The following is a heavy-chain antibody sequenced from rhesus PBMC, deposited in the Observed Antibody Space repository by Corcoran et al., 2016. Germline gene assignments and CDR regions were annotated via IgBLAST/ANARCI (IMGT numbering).Heavy chain of an antibody. D-gene: IGHD1-44*01. CDR1: GGSISGYY. CDR2: FDGNIAGT. CDR3: ARGGGTAAFDY. V-gene: IGHV4-81*01. J-gene: IGHJ4*01. Sequence: QLQLQESGPGLVKPSETLSLTCAVSGGSISGYYWSWIRPPPGKGLEWIGNFDGNIAGTNYNPSLKSRVTLSKDTSKNQFSLKLTSVTAADTAVYYCARGGGTAAFDYWGQGVLVTVSS.